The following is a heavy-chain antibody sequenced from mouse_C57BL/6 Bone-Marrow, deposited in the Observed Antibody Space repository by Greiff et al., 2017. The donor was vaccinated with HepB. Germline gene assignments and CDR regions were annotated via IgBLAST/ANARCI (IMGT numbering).Heavy chain of an antibody. D-gene: IGHD2-4*01. CDR3: ARRVYYDYGGGFDY. J-gene: IGHJ2*01. CDR2: INPNNGGT. CDR1: GYTFTDYN. V-gene: IGHV1-18*01. Sequence: VQLQQSGPELVKPGASVKIPCKASGYTFTDYNMDWVKQSHGKSLEWIGDINPNNGGTIYNQKFKGKATLTVDKSSSTAYMELRSLTSEDTAVYYCARRVYYDYGGGFDYWGQGTTLTVSS.